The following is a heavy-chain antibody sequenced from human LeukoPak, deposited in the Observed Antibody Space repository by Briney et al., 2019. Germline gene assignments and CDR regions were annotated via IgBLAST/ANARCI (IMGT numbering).Heavy chain of an antibody. D-gene: IGHD6-13*01. Sequence: GGSLRLSCAASGFTFSSYGMYWVRQAPGKGLEWVAVISYDGSNTYYADSVKGRFTISRDNSKNTLYLQMNSLRAEDTAVYYCAKEGDISSSWYLSNYFDYWGQGTLVIVSS. CDR2: ISYDGSNT. V-gene: IGHV3-30*18. CDR3: AKEGDISSSWYLSNYFDY. J-gene: IGHJ4*02. CDR1: GFTFSSYG.